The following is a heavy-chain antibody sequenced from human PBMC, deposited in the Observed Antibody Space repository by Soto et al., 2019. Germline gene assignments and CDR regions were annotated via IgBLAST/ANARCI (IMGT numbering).Heavy chain of an antibody. CDR2: ISSSSSYI. Sequence: GGSLRLSCAASGFTFSSYSMNWVRQAPGKGLEWVSSISSSSSYIYYADSVKGRFTISRDNAKNSLYLQMNSLRAEDTAVYYCARDFRPLGPSGVRDFRFYFDYWGQGTLVTVSS. D-gene: IGHD3-3*01. CDR1: GFTFSSYS. CDR3: ARDFRPLGPSGVRDFRFYFDY. V-gene: IGHV3-21*01. J-gene: IGHJ4*02.